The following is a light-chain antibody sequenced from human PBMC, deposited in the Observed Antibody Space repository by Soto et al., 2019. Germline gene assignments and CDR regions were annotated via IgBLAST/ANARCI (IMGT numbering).Light chain of an antibody. CDR3: QQRSNWPLT. CDR2: DAS. CDR1: QSVSSF. V-gene: IGKV3-11*01. Sequence: EIVLTQSPATLSLSPGERATLSCRASQSVSSFLAWYQQKPGQAPRLLIYDASNRATGIPVRFSGSGSGTDFTLNISSLEPEDSAVYYCQQRSNWPLTFAQGTRLEIK. J-gene: IGKJ5*01.